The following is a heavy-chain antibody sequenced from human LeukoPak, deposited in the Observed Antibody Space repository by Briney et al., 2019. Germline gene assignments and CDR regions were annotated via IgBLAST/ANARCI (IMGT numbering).Heavy chain of an antibody. D-gene: IGHD4-17*01. Sequence: GGSLSLSCAASGFTFSSYWLSWVRQAPGKGLKGVPNIKEDGSEKYYVDSVKGRFTISRDNAENSLYLQMHSLRAEDTAVYYCATALTVTPGFYWGQGTLVTVSS. CDR3: ATALTVTPGFY. CDR1: GFTFSSYW. V-gene: IGHV3-7*01. J-gene: IGHJ4*02. CDR2: IKEDGSEK.